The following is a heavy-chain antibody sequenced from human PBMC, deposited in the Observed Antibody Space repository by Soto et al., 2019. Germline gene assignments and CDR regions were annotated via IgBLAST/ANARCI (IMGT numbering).Heavy chain of an antibody. CDR3: ARANYDFWSARPAGYYYCMDV. CDR2: IIPIFGTA. D-gene: IGHD3-3*01. CDR1: GGTFSSYA. V-gene: IGHV1-69*01. Sequence: QVQLVQSGAEVKKPGSSVKVSCKASGGTFSSYAISWVRQAPGQGLEWMGGIIPIFGTANYAQKFQGRVTITADESTSTAYMELSSLRSEDTAVSYCARANYDFWSARPAGYYYCMDVWGQGTTVTVSS. J-gene: IGHJ6*02.